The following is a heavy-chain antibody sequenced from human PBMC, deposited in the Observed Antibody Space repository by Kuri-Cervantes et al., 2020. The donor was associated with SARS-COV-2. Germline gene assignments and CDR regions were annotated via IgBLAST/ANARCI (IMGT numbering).Heavy chain of an antibody. V-gene: IGHV3-23*01. D-gene: IGHD1-26*01. CDR3: AKSHIPGELLSD. J-gene: IGHJ4*02. Sequence: GGSLRLSCAASGFTFSDYYMSWIRQAPGKGLEWVSAISGSGGSTYYADPVKGRFTISRDNSKNTLYLQMNSPRAEATAVYYCAKSHIPGELLSDWGQGTLVTVSS. CDR1: GFTFSDYY. CDR2: ISGSGGST.